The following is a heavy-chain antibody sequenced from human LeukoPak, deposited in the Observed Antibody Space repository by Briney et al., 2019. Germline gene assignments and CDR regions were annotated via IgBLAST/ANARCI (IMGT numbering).Heavy chain of an antibody. J-gene: IGHJ6*02. V-gene: IGHV1-18*01. D-gene: IGHD2-8*01. Sequence: ASVKVSCKASGYTFTRYGISWVRQAPGQGLEWMGWINAYNGNTNYAQKLQGRVTMTTDTSTSTAYMELRSLRSDDTAVYYCARVHLPQDIVLMVYAIDYYGMDVWGQGTTVTVSS. CDR2: INAYNGNT. CDR1: GYTFTRYG. CDR3: ARVHLPQDIVLMVYAIDYYGMDV.